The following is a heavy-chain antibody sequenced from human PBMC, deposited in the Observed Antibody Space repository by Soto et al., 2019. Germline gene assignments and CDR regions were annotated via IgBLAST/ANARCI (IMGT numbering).Heavy chain of an antibody. D-gene: IGHD2-15*01. CDR1: GGSISSSNW. Sequence: QVQLQESGPGLVKPSGTLALTCAVSGGSISSSNWWNWVRQPPGKGLEWIGEIYHSGATNYNPSLNGRVTISVDKSKNQFSLKLSSVTAAETAVYYCARAVGYCSGGSCHGLEYWGQGTLVTVSS. V-gene: IGHV4-4*02. CDR2: IYHSGAT. CDR3: ARAVGYCSGGSCHGLEY. J-gene: IGHJ4*02.